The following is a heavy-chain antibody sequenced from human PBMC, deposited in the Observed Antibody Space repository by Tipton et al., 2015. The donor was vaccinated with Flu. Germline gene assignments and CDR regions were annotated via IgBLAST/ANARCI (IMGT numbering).Heavy chain of an antibody. CDR2: ISRSSTYI. CDR1: GFPFSSYS. CDR3: VYWTGDY. J-gene: IGHJ4*02. V-gene: IGHV3-21*01. D-gene: IGHD1-1*01. Sequence: QLVQSGGGLVQPGASLRLSCTASGFPFSSYSMNWVRQAPGKGLEWVASISRSSTYIYYADSVESRFTIARDDARNSVYLQMNSLRADDTAVYYCVYWTGDYWGQGTLVTVSS.